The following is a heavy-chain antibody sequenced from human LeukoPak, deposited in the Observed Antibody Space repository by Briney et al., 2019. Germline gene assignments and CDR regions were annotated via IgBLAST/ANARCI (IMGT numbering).Heavy chain of an antibody. V-gene: IGHV1-18*01. D-gene: IGHD3-3*01. CDR1: GYTFTSFG. Sequence: ASVKVSCKASGYTFTSFGINWVRQAPGQGLEGMGWLHPYNGNTKYEQKFQGRVTMTTDTSTGTAYMELRSLTSDDAAVYFCARDYWPDKRSSYAFDIWGQGTTVTVSS. CDR2: LHPYNGNT. CDR3: ARDYWPDKRSSYAFDI. J-gene: IGHJ3*02.